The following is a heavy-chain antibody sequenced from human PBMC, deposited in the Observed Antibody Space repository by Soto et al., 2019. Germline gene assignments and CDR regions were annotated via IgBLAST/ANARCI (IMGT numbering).Heavy chain of an antibody. CDR3: ARDDSGFYYEDYYFDY. J-gene: IGHJ4*02. V-gene: IGHV1-69*08. CDR1: GGTFSSYT. D-gene: IGHD1-26*01. CDR2: IIPILGIA. Sequence: QVQLVQSGAEVKKPGSSVKVSCKASGGTFSSYTISWVRQSPGQGLEWMGRIIPILGIANYAQKIQGRVTITXXKXTXXAYMELSSLRSEDTAVYYCARDDSGFYYEDYYFDYWGQGTLVTVSS.